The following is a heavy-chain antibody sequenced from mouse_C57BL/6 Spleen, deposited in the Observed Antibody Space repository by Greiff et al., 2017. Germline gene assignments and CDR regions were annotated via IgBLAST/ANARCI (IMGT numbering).Heavy chain of an antibody. D-gene: IGHD1-1*02. CDR1: GYTFTNYW. CDR2: IYPGGGYT. CDR3: ARWWDGHFDY. Sequence: VQLQQSGAELVRPGTSVKMSCKASGYTFTNYWIGWAKQRPGHGLEWIGDIYPGGGYTNYNEKFKGKATLTADKSSSTAYMQFSSLTSEDSAIYYCARWWDGHFDYWGQGTTLTVSS. J-gene: IGHJ2*01. V-gene: IGHV1-63*01.